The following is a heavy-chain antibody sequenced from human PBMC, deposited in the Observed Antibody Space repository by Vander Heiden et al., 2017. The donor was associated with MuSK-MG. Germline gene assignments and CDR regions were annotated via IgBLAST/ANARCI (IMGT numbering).Heavy chain of an antibody. CDR1: GYTFTSYW. Sequence: EVQLVQSGAEVKKPGESLQISCKGSGYTFTSYWIGWVRQMPGKGLEWMGIIYPGDSDAKYSPSFQGQVAISADESINTAYLQWSSLKASDTAMYYCARQENYYMDVWGKGTTVTVSS. V-gene: IGHV5-51*01. CDR3: ARQENYYMDV. J-gene: IGHJ6*03. CDR2: IYPGDSDA.